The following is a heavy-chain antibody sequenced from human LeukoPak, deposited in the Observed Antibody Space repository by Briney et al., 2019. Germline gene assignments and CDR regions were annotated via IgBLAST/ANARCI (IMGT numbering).Heavy chain of an antibody. V-gene: IGHV4-59*01. D-gene: IGHD1-26*01. Sequence: KPSETLSLTCTVSGGSISSYYWSWIRQPPGKGLEWIGYIYYSGSTNYNPSLKSRVTISVDTSKNQFSLKLSSVTAADTAVYYCARVVDYYLFDPWGQGTLVTVSS. CDR2: IYYSGST. CDR3: ARVVDYYLFDP. CDR1: GGSISSYY. J-gene: IGHJ5*02.